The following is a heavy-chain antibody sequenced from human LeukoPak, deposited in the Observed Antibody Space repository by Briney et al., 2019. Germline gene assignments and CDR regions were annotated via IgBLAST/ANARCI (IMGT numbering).Heavy chain of an antibody. CDR3: AKDPTAARDMDV. Sequence: PSETLSLTCTVSGGSISSSSYYWGWIRQPPGKGLEWVSAISGSGGSTYYADSVKGRFTISRDNSKNTLYLQMNCLRAEDTAVYYCAKDPTAARDMDVWGKGTTVTVSS. CDR1: GGSISSSSYY. V-gene: IGHV3-23*01. J-gene: IGHJ6*03. D-gene: IGHD6-6*01. CDR2: ISGSGGST.